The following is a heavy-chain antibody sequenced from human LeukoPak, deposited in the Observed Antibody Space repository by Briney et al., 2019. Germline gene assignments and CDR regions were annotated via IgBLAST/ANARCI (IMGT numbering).Heavy chain of an antibody. J-gene: IGHJ5*02. CDR2: ISAYNGNT. Sequence: ASVKVSCKASRYKLINFGISWVRQAPGQGLEWMGWISAYNGNTNYAQKLQGRVTMTIDTSTSTAYMELRSLRSDDTAVYYCARVGNFEGYDILTGENWFDPWGQGTLVTVSS. D-gene: IGHD3-9*01. V-gene: IGHV1-18*01. CDR1: RYKLINFG. CDR3: ARVGNFEGYDILTGENWFDP.